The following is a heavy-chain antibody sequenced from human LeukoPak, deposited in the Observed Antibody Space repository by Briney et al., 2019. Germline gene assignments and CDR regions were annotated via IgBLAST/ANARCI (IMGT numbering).Heavy chain of an antibody. CDR2: IYYSGRT. J-gene: IGHJ4*02. D-gene: IGHD5-24*01. CDR1: GGSISSYY. CDR3: ARQPIELATISHFDY. V-gene: IGHV4-59*01. Sequence: PSETLSLTCTVSGGSISSYYWSWIRQPPGKGLEWIGYIYYSGRTNYNPSLKSRVTISVDTSKNQFSLRLSSVTAADTAVYYCARQPIELATISHFDYWGQGTLVTVSS.